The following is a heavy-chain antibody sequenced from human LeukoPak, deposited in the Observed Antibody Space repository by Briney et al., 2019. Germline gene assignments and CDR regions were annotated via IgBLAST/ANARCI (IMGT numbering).Heavy chain of an antibody. CDR2: ISAYNGNT. D-gene: IGHD2-21*02. CDR3: ARSVAYCGGDCYPTNI. V-gene: IGHV1-18*01. Sequence: GASVKVSCKASGYTFTSYGISWVQQAPGQGLEWMGWISAYNGNTNYAQKLQGRVTMTTDTSTSTAYMELRSLRSDDTAVYYCARSVAYCGGDCYPTNIWGQGTMVTVSS. CDR1: GYTFTSYG. J-gene: IGHJ3*02.